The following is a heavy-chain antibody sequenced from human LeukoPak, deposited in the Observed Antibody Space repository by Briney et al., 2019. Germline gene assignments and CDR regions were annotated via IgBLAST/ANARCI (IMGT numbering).Heavy chain of an antibody. CDR1: GGSISSSSYY. CDR2: IYYGGST. V-gene: IGHV4-39*01. Sequence: SETLSLTCTVSGGSISSSSYYWGWIRQPPGKGLEWIGSIYYGGSTYYNPSLKSRVTISVDTSKNQFSLKLSSVTAADTAVYYCARQGKRGYSGFRWFDPWGQETLVTVSS. D-gene: IGHD5-12*01. CDR3: ARQGKRGYSGFRWFDP. J-gene: IGHJ5*02.